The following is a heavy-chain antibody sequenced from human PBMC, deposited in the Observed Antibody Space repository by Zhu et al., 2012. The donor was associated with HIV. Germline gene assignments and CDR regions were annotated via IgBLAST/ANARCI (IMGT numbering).Heavy chain of an antibody. J-gene: IGHJ4*01. CDR3: ARSGAAAGPDTY. V-gene: IGHV4-4*07. Sequence: QVQLQESGPGLVKPSETLSLTCSVSGGSISNYYWSWIRQPAGKGLEWIGRIYSSGSTNYNPSLKSRVTMSVDTSENQFSLKLTSVTAADTAVYYCARSGAAAGPDTYWGXGTLGHRLL. D-gene: IGHD6-13*01. CDR1: GGSISNYY. CDR2: IYSSGST.